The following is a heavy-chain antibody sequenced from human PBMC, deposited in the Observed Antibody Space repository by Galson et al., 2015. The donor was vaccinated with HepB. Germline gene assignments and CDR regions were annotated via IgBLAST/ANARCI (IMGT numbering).Heavy chain of an antibody. J-gene: IGHJ6*02. CDR1: GFTFSSYE. CDR2: ISSSGSTI. D-gene: IGHD6-6*01. CDR3: ARAASFYYYGMDV. V-gene: IGHV3-48*03. Sequence: SLRLSCAASGFTFSSYEMNWVRQAPGKGLGWVSYISSSGSTIYYADSVKGRFTISRDNAKNSLYLQMNSLRAEDTAVYYCARAASFYYYGMDVWGQGTTVTVSS.